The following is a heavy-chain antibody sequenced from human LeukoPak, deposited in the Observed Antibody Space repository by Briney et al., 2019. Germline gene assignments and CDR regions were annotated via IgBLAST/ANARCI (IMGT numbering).Heavy chain of an antibody. CDR3: AREAPEGYNNWFDP. CDR2: INHSGST. J-gene: IGHJ5*02. CDR1: GGSFSGYY. Sequence: PSETLSLTCAVYGGSFSGYYWSWIRQPSGKGLEWIGEINHSGSTNYNPSLKSRVTISVDTSKNQFSLKLSPVTAADTALYYCAREAPEGYNNWFDPWGQGALVIVSS. V-gene: IGHV4-34*01. D-gene: IGHD6-13*01.